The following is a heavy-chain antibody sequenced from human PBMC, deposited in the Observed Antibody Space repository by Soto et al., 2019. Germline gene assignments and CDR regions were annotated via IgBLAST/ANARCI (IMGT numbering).Heavy chain of an antibody. CDR2: IWYDGSNK. V-gene: IGHV3-33*01. Sequence: GSLRLSCAASGFTFSSYGMHWVRQAPGKGLEWVAVIWYDGSNKYYADSVKGRFTISRDNSKNTLYLQMNSLRAEDTAVYYCARNYGDGAFDIWGQGTMVTVSS. J-gene: IGHJ3*02. CDR1: GFTFSSYG. D-gene: IGHD4-17*01. CDR3: ARNYGDGAFDI.